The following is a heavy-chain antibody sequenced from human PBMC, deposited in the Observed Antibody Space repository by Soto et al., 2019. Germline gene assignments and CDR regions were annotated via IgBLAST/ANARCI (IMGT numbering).Heavy chain of an antibody. D-gene: IGHD3-10*01. Sequence: QVQLVESGGGVVQPGRSLRLSCAASGFTFSSYAMHWVRQAPGNGLEWVAVIWYDGSNKNYADSVKGRFTISRDNSKNTLYLQRNSLRSEDTAVYYSAKARHGSGTYSYFDYWGQGILVTVSS. V-gene: IGHV3-30*18. CDR2: IWYDGSNK. CDR3: AKARHGSGTYSYFDY. CDR1: GFTFSSYA. J-gene: IGHJ4*02.